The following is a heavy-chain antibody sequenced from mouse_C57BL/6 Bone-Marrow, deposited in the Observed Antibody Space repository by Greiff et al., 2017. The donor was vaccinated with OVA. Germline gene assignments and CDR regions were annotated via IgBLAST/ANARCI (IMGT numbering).Heavy chain of an antibody. CDR2: IYPRSGNT. J-gene: IGHJ3*01. V-gene: IGHV1-81*01. D-gene: IGHD1-1*01. CDR3: ARERGYYGRGAY. Sequence: QVQLKQSGAELARPGASVKLSCKASGYTFTSYGISWVKQRTGQGLEWIGEIYPRSGNTYYNEKFKGKATLTADKSSSTAYMELRSLTSEDSAVYFCARERGYYGRGAYWGQGTLVTVSA. CDR1: GYTFTSYG.